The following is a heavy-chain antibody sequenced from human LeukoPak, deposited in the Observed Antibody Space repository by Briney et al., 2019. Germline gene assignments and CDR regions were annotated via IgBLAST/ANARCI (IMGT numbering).Heavy chain of an antibody. D-gene: IGHD6-13*01. CDR3: ARSHGYSSSYFDY. CDR2: ISSSSSYI. Sequence: GGSLRLSCAASGFTFSRYSMNCVCQAPGKGLEWVSSISSSSSYIYYADSVKGRFTISRDNAKNSLYLQMNSLRAEDTAVYYCARSHGYSSSYFDYWGQGTLVTVSS. CDR1: GFTFSRYS. J-gene: IGHJ4*02. V-gene: IGHV3-21*01.